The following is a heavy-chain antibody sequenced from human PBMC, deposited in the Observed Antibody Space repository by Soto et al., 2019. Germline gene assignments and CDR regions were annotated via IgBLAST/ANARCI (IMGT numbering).Heavy chain of an antibody. CDR1: GGSIRSGDYY. Sequence: PSETLSLTCTVSGGSIRSGDYYWSWIRQPPGKGLEWIGYIYYSGSTYYNPSLKSRLTISLDTSKNQFSLNLTSVTAADTAVYYCARQYCSSGSCYFQGWFDPWGLGILVTVSS. D-gene: IGHD2-15*01. CDR2: IYYSGST. J-gene: IGHJ5*02. CDR3: ARQYCSSGSCYFQGWFDP. V-gene: IGHV4-30-4*01.